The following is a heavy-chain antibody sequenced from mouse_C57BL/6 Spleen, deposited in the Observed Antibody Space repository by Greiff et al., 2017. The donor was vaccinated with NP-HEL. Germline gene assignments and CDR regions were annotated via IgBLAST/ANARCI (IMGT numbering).Heavy chain of an antibody. Sequence: EVMLVEPGGGLVKPGGSLKLSCAASGFTFSDYGMHWVRQAPEKGLEWVAYISSGSSTIYYADTVKGRFTISRDNAKNTLCLQMTSLRSEDTAMYYCARGLEGYVDYWGGGTALTVSS. D-gene: IGHD3-3*01. J-gene: IGHJ2*01. CDR3: ARGLEGYVDY. CDR2: ISSGSSTI. V-gene: IGHV5-17*01. CDR1: GFTFSDYG.